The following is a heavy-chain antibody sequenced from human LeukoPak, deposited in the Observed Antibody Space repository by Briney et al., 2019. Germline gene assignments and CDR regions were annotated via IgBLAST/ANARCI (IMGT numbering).Heavy chain of an antibody. CDR1: GLTFSSYG. CDR2: ISYDGSDK. CDR3: AKDLATKYSLDY. V-gene: IGHV3-30*18. Sequence: AGGSLRLSCAASGLTFSSYGIHWVRQAPGKGLEWVALISYDGSDKFFADSVRGRFTISRDNSKNTLYLQMNSLRVEDTAVYYCAKDLATKYSLDYWGQGILVTVSS. J-gene: IGHJ4*02. D-gene: IGHD5-12*01.